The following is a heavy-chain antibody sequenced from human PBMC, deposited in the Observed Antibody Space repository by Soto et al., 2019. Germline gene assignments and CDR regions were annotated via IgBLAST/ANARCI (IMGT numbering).Heavy chain of an antibody. CDR1: GFTFSIYG. CDR2: IWYDGSNK. CDR3: ARDLVAAARYYYYGMDV. D-gene: IGHD6-13*01. Sequence: GGSLRLSCAASGFTFSIYGMHWVRHAPGKGLEWVAVIWYDGSNKYYADSVKGRFTISRDNSKNTLYLQMNSLRAEDTAVYYCARDLVAAARYYYYGMDVWGQGTTVTVSS. V-gene: IGHV3-33*01. J-gene: IGHJ6*02.